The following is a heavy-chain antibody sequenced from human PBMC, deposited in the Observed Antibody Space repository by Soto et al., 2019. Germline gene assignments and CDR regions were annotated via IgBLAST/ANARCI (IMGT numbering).Heavy chain of an antibody. V-gene: IGHV4-39*01. Sequence: SETLSLTCTVSDCSVTNSSYYLGWNRQSPGKGLEWIGSVYYRGISYSKSSVKSRVTISVDTSNNRFSLSLNSVTASDTVVYFCVSQRTTGPTKAYFDYWGPGALVTVSS. D-gene: IGHD4-17*01. CDR2: VYYRGIS. J-gene: IGHJ4*02. CDR3: VSQRTTGPTKAYFDY. CDR1: DCSVTNSSYY.